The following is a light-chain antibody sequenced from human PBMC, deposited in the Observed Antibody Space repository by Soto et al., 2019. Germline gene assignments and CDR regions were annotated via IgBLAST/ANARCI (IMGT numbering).Light chain of an antibody. CDR2: ESS. V-gene: IGKV1-33*01. Sequence: DIQMTQSPSSLSASVGDRVTITCRASQDISNYLNLYQQRPGKAPKLLIYESSNLERGVPSRFRGTRFWTHFTVAITSLQPQDVARSSCQQSDSLSITFGQGTRLPI. CDR1: QDISNY. J-gene: IGKJ5*01. CDR3: QQSDSLSIT.